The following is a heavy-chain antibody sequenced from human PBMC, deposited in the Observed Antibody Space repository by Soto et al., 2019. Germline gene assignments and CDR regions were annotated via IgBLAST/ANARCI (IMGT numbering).Heavy chain of an antibody. D-gene: IGHD4-17*01. J-gene: IGHJ4*02. Sequence: PGGSLRLSCVASGFTFSSSSMNWVRQAPGKGLEWVSYISTSGSVIYYADSVKGRFTISRDNAKDSLYLQMNSLRDEDTAVYYCARGGTSFDYWGQGSLVTVSS. V-gene: IGHV3-48*02. CDR3: ARGGTSFDY. CDR2: ISTSGSVI. CDR1: GFTFSSSS.